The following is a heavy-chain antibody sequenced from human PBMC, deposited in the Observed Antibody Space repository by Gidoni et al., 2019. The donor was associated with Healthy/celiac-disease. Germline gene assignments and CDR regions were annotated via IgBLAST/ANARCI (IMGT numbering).Heavy chain of an antibody. CDR3: AKLVGGVVGPFDY. J-gene: IGHJ4*02. CDR2: ISGSGGST. V-gene: IGHV3-23*01. Sequence: EVQLLESGGGWVQPGGSLRLSCAASGFTFSSYAMSGVRQAPGKGLEWVSAISGSGGSTYYADSVKGRFTISRDNSKNTLYLQMNSLRAEDTAVYYCAKLVGGVVGPFDYWGQGTLVTVSS. D-gene: IGHD2-21*01. CDR1: GFTFSSYA.